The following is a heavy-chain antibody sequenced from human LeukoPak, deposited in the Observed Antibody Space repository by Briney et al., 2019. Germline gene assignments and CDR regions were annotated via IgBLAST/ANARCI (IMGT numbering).Heavy chain of an antibody. CDR3: ARSAGDSSGHHPDY. D-gene: IGHD3-22*01. V-gene: IGHV4-38-2*02. Sequence: SETLSLTCTVSGYSISSGYYWGWIRQPPGEGLEWIASIYHSGSTYYNPSLKSRVTISVDTSKNQFSLKLSSVTAADMAVYYCARSAGDSSGHHPDYWGQGTVVTVSS. CDR2: IYHSGST. J-gene: IGHJ4*02. CDR1: GYSISSGYY.